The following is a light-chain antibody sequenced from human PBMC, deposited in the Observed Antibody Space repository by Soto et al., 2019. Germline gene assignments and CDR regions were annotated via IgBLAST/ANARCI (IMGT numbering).Light chain of an antibody. CDR3: QAWDSSSVV. CDR2: QDN. Sequence: SSELTQPPSVSVSPGQTASITCSGDKLGDKYVCWYQQKPGQSPVLVIYQDNMRPSGIPERFSGSNSRNTATLTISGTQAMDEADYYCQAWDSSSVVFGGGTKVTVL. CDR1: KLGDKY. V-gene: IGLV3-1*01. J-gene: IGLJ2*01.